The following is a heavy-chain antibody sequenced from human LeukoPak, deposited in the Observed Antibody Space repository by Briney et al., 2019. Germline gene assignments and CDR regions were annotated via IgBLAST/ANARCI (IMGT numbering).Heavy chain of an antibody. V-gene: IGHV3-7*01. D-gene: IGHD1-1*01. Sequence: PGGSLRLSCVASGFTFGKYWMSWVRQAPGKGLEWVANIKADGSEEHYVDSVKGRFTISRDNAKNSLYLQMNNLRVEDTAVYYCASAWNDGNNYWGQGTLVTVSS. J-gene: IGHJ4*02. CDR1: GFTFGKYW. CDR2: IKADGSEE. CDR3: ASAWNDGNNY.